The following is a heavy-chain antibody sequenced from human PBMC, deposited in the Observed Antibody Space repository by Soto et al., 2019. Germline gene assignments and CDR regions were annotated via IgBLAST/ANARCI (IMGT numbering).Heavy chain of an antibody. Sequence: GKGLQRASAISGSGGSTYYADSVKGRFTMSRDNSKNTLCLRMNSLRAEDTAVYYCAKVSRNVLLWFGAPNPWGQGTRVKVSS. CDR3: AKVSRNVLLWFGAPNP. D-gene: IGHD3-10*01. V-gene: IGHV3-23*01. J-gene: IGHJ5*02. CDR2: ISGSGGST.